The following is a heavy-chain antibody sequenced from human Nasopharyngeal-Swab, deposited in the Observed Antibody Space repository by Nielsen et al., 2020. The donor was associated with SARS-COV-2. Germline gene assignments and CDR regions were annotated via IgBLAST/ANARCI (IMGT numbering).Heavy chain of an antibody. CDR1: GFAISSNY. D-gene: IGHD2-21*01. Sequence: GESLKISCAASGFAISSNYMSWVRQAPGKGLEWVSVIYSGGNTYYADSVEGRFTISRHHSKNTLYLQMNSLRPEDTALYYCAAIATPRDLFAFDIWGQGTMVAVSS. V-gene: IGHV3-53*04. CDR2: IYSGGNT. CDR3: AAIATPRDLFAFDI. J-gene: IGHJ3*02.